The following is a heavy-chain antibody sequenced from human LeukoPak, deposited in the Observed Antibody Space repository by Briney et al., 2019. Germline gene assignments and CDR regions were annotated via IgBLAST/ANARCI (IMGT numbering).Heavy chain of an antibody. CDR2: ISAYNGNT. V-gene: IGHV1-18*01. Sequence: ASVKVSCKASGYTFTSYGISWVRQAPGQGLEWMGWISAYNGNTNYAQKLQGRVTITRDTSASTAYMELSSLRSEDTAVYYCARVYGDFYFDYWGQGTLVTVSS. D-gene: IGHD4-17*01. J-gene: IGHJ4*02. CDR3: ARVYGDFYFDY. CDR1: GYTFTSYG.